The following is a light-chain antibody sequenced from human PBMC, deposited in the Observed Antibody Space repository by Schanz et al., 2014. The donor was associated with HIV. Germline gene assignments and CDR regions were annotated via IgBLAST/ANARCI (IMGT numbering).Light chain of an antibody. CDR1: SSDVGGYNY. CDR2: EVN. V-gene: IGLV2-14*01. J-gene: IGLJ2*01. Sequence: QSALTQPASVSGSPGQSITISCTGTSSDVGGYNYVSWYQQHPGEAPKLMIYEVNKRPSGVPDRFSGSKSGNTASLTISGLQAEDEADYYCSSYTSSSTLDVVFGGGTKLTVL. CDR3: SSYTSSSTLDVV.